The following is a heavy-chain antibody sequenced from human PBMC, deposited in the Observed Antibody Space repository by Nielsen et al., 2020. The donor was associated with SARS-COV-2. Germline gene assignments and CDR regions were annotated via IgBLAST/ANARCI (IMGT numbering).Heavy chain of an antibody. Sequence: GGSLRLSCKGSGYSFTSYWISWVRQMPGKGLEWMGRIDPSDSYTNYSPSFQGHVTISADKSISTAYLQWSSLKASDTAMYYCASALKLRSATIVVARPEDWGQGTLVTVS. D-gene: IGHD3-22*01. V-gene: IGHV5-10-1*01. CDR2: IDPSDSYT. J-gene: IGHJ4*02. CDR1: GYSFTSYW. CDR3: ASALKLRSATIVVARPED.